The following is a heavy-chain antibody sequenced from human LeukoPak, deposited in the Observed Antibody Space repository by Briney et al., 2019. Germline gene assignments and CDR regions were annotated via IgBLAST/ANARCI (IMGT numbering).Heavy chain of an antibody. D-gene: IGHD3-9*01. V-gene: IGHV4-38-2*02. CDR2: IYHSGST. Sequence: SETLSLTCTVSGYSISSGYYWGWIRQPPGKGLEWIGEIYHSGSTNYNPSLKSRVTISVDKSKNQFSLKLSSVTAADTAVYYCARERQTYYDILTGPTDDAFDIWGQGTMVTVSS. CDR1: GYSISSGYY. CDR3: ARERQTYYDILTGPTDDAFDI. J-gene: IGHJ3*02.